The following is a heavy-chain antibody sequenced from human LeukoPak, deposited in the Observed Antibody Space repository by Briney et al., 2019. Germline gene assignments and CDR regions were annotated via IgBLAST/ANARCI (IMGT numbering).Heavy chain of an antibody. Sequence: GASVKVSCKASGYTFTSYDINWVRQATGQGLEWMGWMNPNSGNTGYAQKLQGRVTMTRNTSISTAYMELSSLRSEDTAVYYCARTAVKTDTPDDYWGQGTLVTVSS. V-gene: IGHV1-8*01. J-gene: IGHJ4*02. D-gene: IGHD1-14*01. CDR1: GYTFTSYD. CDR2: MNPNSGNT. CDR3: ARTAVKTDTPDDY.